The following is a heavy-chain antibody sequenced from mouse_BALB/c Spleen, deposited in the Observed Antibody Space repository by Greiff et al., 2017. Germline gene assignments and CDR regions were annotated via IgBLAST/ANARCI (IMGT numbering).Heavy chain of an antibody. CDR2: IWAGGST. CDR1: GFSLTSYG. CDR3: ARDHYYGSSYWYFDV. Sequence: QVQLKESGPGLVAPSQSLSITCTVSGFSLTSYGVHWVRQPPGKGLEWLGVIWAGGSTNYNSALMSRLSISEDNSKSQVFLKMNSLQTDDTAMYYCARDHYYGSSYWYFDVWGAGTTVTVSS. J-gene: IGHJ1*01. D-gene: IGHD1-1*01. V-gene: IGHV2-9*02.